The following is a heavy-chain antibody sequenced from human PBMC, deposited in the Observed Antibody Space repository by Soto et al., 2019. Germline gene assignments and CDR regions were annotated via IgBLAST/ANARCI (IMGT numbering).Heavy chain of an antibody. V-gene: IGHV1-69*02. CDR3: ARSELYGDYLDNWFDP. Sequence: GASVKVSCKASGGTFSSYTISWVRQAPGQGLEWMGRIIPILGIANYAQKLQGRVTITADKSTSTAYKELSSLRSEDTAVFYFARSELYGDYLDNWFDPWGQGTLVTVSS. J-gene: IGHJ5*02. CDR2: IIPILGIA. D-gene: IGHD4-17*01. CDR1: GGTFSSYT.